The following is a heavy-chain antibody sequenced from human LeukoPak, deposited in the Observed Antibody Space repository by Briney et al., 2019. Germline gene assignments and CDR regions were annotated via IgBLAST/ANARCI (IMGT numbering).Heavy chain of an antibody. V-gene: IGHV4-4*07. D-gene: IGHD2-2*01. CDR3: ARGCSSTSCWLRMDV. Sequence: ASGTLSLTCTVSGGSITNYYWSWIRQPAGKGLEWIGRIYTSGSTSYNPSLKSRVTMSIDTSKNQFSLKLSSLTAADTAVYYCARGCSSTSCWLRMDVWGQGTTVTVSS. CDR1: GGSITNYY. J-gene: IGHJ6*02. CDR2: IYTSGST.